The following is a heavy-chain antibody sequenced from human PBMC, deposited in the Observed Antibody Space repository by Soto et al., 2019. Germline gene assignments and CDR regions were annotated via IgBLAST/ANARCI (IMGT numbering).Heavy chain of an antibody. V-gene: IGHV4-34*01. CDR1: GGSFSGYY. D-gene: IGHD3-3*01. CDR3: ARGATNYDFWSASYSRHYYMDV. CDR2: INHSGST. J-gene: IGHJ6*03. Sequence: QVLLQQWGAGLLKPSETLSLTCAVYGGSFSGYYWSWIRQPPGKGLEWIGEINHSGSTDYNPSVKSRVTISVDTSKNQFSLKLSSVTAADTAVYYCARGATNYDFWSASYSRHYYMDVWGKGTPVTV.